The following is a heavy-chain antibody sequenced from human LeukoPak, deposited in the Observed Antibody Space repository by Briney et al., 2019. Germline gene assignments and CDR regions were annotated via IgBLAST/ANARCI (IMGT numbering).Heavy chain of an antibody. D-gene: IGHD6-13*01. CDR2: IYPGDSDT. J-gene: IGHJ4*02. Sequence: RGESLQISCQGSVYSFTSYWIGWVHQMPGKGLEWMGIIYPGDSDTKYSPSFQGQVTISADKSISTAYLQWSSRRASDTAMYSCARRGKTGVWSSSWYFPNDYPFDYWGQGTLVTVSS. CDR3: ARRGKTGVWSSSWYFPNDYPFDY. V-gene: IGHV5-51*07. CDR1: VYSFTSYW.